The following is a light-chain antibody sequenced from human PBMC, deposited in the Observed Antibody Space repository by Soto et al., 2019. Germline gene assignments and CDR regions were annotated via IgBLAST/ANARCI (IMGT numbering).Light chain of an antibody. CDR2: GAS. V-gene: IGKV3-15*01. CDR3: QQYNNWPRT. Sequence: EIVMTQSPATLSVSPGERATLSCRASQSVSSNLAWYQQKPGQAPRLLIYGASTRATGIPARFSGSGSGTELTLTISSLKYEDFEVYYCQQYNNWPRTFGQGTKG. CDR1: QSVSSN. J-gene: IGKJ1*01.